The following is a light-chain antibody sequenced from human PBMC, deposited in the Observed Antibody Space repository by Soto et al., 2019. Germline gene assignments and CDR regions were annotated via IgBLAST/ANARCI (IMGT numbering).Light chain of an antibody. CDR1: QSVSSN. J-gene: IGKJ5*01. CDR3: QQRSNWPT. V-gene: IGKV3-11*01. CDR2: GAS. Sequence: DIVITQYPATLSLSPGERATLSCRASQSVSSNLAWYQQKPGQAPRLLIYGASTRATGIPARFSGSGSGTDFTLTISSLEPEDFAVYYCQQRSNWPTFGQGTRLEIK.